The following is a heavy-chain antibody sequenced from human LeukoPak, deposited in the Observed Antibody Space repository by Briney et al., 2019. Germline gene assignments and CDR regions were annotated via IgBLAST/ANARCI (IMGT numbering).Heavy chain of an antibody. CDR3: ARGIESYGDYGY. J-gene: IGHJ4*02. CDR2: MCNSGST. D-gene: IGHD4-17*01. V-gene: IGHV4-59*01. Sequence: SETLSLTCTVSGGSISGSYWSWIRQPPGKGLEWIAYMCNSGSTNYNPSLKSRVTISIDTSKNQFSLKLSSLTAADTAIYYCARGIESYGDYGYWGQGVLVTVSS. CDR1: GGSISGSY.